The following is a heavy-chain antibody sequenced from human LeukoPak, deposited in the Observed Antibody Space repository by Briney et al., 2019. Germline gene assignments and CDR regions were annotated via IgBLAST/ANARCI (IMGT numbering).Heavy chain of an antibody. CDR2: ISGSGGST. D-gene: IGHD6-13*01. CDR1: GFTFSSYA. J-gene: IGHJ4*02. CDR3: AKDYIAAADGGYSIFDY. Sequence: GGSLRLSCAASGFTFSSYAMSWVRQAPGKGLEWVSAISGSGGSTYYADSVKGRFTISRDNSKNTLYLQMNSLRAEDTAVYYSAKDYIAAADGGYSIFDYWGQGTLVTVSS. V-gene: IGHV3-23*01.